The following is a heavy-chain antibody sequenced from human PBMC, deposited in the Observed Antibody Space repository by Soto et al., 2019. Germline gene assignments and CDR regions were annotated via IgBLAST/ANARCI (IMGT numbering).Heavy chain of an antibody. Sequence: QVQLVESGGGVVQPGRSLRLSCAASGFTFSSYGMHWVRQAPGKGLEWVAVISYDGSNKYYADSVKGRFTISRDNSKNTPYLQMNSLRAEDTAVYYCAKDFGNSYRDLYYYYCGMDVWGQGTTVTVSS. V-gene: IGHV3-30*18. J-gene: IGHJ6*02. D-gene: IGHD4-4*01. CDR2: ISYDGSNK. CDR1: GFTFSSYG. CDR3: AKDFGNSYRDLYYYYCGMDV.